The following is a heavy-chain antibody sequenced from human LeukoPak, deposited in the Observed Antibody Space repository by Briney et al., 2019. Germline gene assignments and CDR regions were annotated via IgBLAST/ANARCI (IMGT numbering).Heavy chain of an antibody. J-gene: IGHJ5*02. CDR3: ARLPTGYPNWFDT. V-gene: IGHV4-39*01. Sequence: KPSETLSLTCAVSGGSISSISSNNWAWIRQPPGKGLELIAAIHYSGSTYYNPSFMSRVTISVDTSMNQFSLKLRSLTATDTAVYYCARLPTGYPNWFDTWGQGILVTVSS. D-gene: IGHD5-18*01. CDR2: IHYSGST. CDR1: GGSISSISSNN.